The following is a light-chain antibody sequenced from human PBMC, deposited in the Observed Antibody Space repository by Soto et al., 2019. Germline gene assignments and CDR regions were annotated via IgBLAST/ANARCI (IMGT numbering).Light chain of an antibody. Sequence: DIVMTQSPLSLPVTPGEPASMSCRSSQSLLHSSGNNYLDWYVQKPGQSPQLLIYWGSSRASGVPDRFSGSGSGTDFTLKISRVESEDVWIYYSMQCQQTPITFVQVARLEIK. J-gene: IGKJ5*01. CDR1: QSLLHSSGNNY. V-gene: IGKV2-28*01. CDR3: MQCQQTPIT. CDR2: WGS.